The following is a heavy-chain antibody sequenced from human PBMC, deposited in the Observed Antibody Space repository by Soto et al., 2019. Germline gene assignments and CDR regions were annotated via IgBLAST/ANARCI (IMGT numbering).Heavy chain of an antibody. D-gene: IGHD3-16*01. V-gene: IGHV3-30*03. CDR2: ISFDGSNT. CDR3: ATVGGNVLPVSAVRSYFDS. CDR1: GFTFSSYG. J-gene: IGHJ4*02. Sequence: QVQLVESGGGVVQPGRSLRLSCAASGFTFSSYGMHWVRQAPGKGLEWVAVISFDGSNTYYADSVRGRFTISRDNSKNPLYLQMTRLRGEDTAVYYCATVGGNVLPVSAVRSYFDSWGQGSLLTVSS.